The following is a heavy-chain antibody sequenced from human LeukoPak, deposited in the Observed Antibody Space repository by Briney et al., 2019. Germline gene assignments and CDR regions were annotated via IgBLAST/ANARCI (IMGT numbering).Heavy chain of an antibody. CDR2: IYYSGST. D-gene: IGHD5-18*01. J-gene: IGHJ4*02. V-gene: IGHV4-39*01. CDR3: ARADRYSYGYYYFDY. Sequence: SETLSLTCTVSGGSISSSSYYWGWIRQPPGKGLEWIGSIYYSGSTYYNPSLKSRVTISVDTSKNQFSPKLGSVTAADTAVYYCARADRYSYGYYYFDYWGQGTLVTVSS. CDR1: GGSISSSSYY.